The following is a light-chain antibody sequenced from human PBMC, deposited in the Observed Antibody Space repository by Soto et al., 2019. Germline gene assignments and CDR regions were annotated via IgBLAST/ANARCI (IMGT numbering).Light chain of an antibody. CDR2: GAS. J-gene: IGKJ4*01. CDR1: QSVSLTS. Sequence: DIVLTQSPGTLSLSPGERATLTCRASQSVSLTSLAGYRQKPGQAPRRLFYGASHRATGTARRFSGSGAEIVFTLTVNRLEPEDFAVYPCLHYGSSPLTFGGGTKVEIK. CDR3: LHYGSSPLT. V-gene: IGKV3-20*01.